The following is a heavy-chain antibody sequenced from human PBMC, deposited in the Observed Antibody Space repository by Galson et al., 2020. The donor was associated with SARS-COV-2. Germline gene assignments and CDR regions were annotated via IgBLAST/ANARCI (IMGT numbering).Heavy chain of an antibody. J-gene: IGHJ3*02. CDR3: ARRGQRSFYDFWSGDAFDI. Sequence: KVSCKGSAYSFTSYWIGPMPQIPGKALDWMRIIYPADTDTRYSPSFQGQVTISADKSISTAYLQWSSLKASDTAMYYCARRGQRSFYDFWSGDAFDIWGQGTMVTVSS. V-gene: IGHV5-51*01. D-gene: IGHD3-3*01. CDR2: IYPADTDT. CDR1: AYSFTSYW.